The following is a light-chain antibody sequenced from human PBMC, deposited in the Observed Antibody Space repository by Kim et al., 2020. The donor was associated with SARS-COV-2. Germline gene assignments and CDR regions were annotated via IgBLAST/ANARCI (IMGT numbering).Light chain of an antibody. J-gene: IGKJ4*01. CDR1: QSISVY. V-gene: IGKV3-11*01. CDR2: DAS. Sequence: LSPGESAPLSCRASQSISVYLAWYPQKPGQAPRLLIHDASNRATAVPTRFSGSGSGTDFTLTISSLEPEDFAIYYCQHRSNWPLTFGGGTKVDIK. CDR3: QHRSNWPLT.